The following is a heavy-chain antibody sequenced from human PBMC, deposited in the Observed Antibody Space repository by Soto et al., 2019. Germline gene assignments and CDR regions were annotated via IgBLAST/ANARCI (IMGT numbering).Heavy chain of an antibody. CDR2: IYYSGST. J-gene: IGHJ5*02. CDR3: ARGVVVVPAATRALFDP. V-gene: IGHV4-30-4*01. D-gene: IGHD2-2*01. CDR1: GGSISSGDYY. Sequence: PSETLSLTCTVSGGSISSGDYYWSWIRQPPGKGLEWIGYIYYSGSTYYNPSLKSRVTISVDTSKDQFPLKLSSVTAADTAVYYCARGVVVVPAATRALFDPWGQGTPVTVSS.